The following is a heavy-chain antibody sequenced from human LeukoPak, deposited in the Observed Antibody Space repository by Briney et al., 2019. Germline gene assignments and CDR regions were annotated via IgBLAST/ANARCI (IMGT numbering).Heavy chain of an antibody. CDR1: GFTFSDYS. CDR2: ISSSGSTI. Sequence: GGSLRLSCAASGFTFSDYSMNWVRQAPGKGLEWISYISSSGSTIYYADSVKGRFTISRDNAKNSLYLQMNSLRAEDTAVYYCARDNKQWLVGFYYYYYYMDVWGKGTTVTISS. J-gene: IGHJ6*03. V-gene: IGHV3-48*03. D-gene: IGHD6-19*01. CDR3: ARDNKQWLVGFYYYYYYMDV.